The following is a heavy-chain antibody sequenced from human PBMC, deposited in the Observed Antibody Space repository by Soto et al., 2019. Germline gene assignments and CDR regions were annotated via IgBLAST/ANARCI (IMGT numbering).Heavy chain of an antibody. CDR2: IYYSGST. Sequence: SETLSLTCTVSGGSISSYYWSWIRQPPGKGLEWIGYIYYSGSTNYNPSLKSRVTISGDTSKNQFSLKLSSVTAADTAVYYCARFRAAGISYGMDVWGQGTTVTVSS. CDR3: ARFRAAGISYGMDV. CDR1: GGSISSYY. J-gene: IGHJ6*02. D-gene: IGHD6-13*01. V-gene: IGHV4-59*01.